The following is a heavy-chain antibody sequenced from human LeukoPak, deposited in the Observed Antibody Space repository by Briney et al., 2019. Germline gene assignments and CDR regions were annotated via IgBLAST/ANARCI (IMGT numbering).Heavy chain of an antibody. D-gene: IGHD2-2*01. J-gene: IGHJ5*02. CDR2: IYYSGST. CDR1: GVSVSSGSYY. V-gene: IGHV4-61*01. Sequence: PSETLSLTCTVSGVSVSSGSYYWSWIRQPPGKGLEWIGYIYYSGSTNYNPSLKSRVTISVDTSKNQFSLKLSSVTAADTAVYYCARVVLVVPAATIRWFDPWGQGTLVTVSS. CDR3: ARVVLVVPAATIRWFDP.